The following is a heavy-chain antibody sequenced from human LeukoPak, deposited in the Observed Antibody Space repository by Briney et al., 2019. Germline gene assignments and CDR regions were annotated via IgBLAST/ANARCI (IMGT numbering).Heavy chain of an antibody. CDR3: ARQRDSSYDS. Sequence: GSLKISCKGSGYRFTSYWIGWVRQMPGKGLEWMGIIYPGDSDTRYSPSFQGQVTISADKSITTAYLQWSSLKASDTAMYYCARQRDSSYDSWGQGTLVTVSS. V-gene: IGHV5-51*01. CDR1: GYRFTSYW. CDR2: IYPGDSDT. D-gene: IGHD3-22*01. J-gene: IGHJ4*02.